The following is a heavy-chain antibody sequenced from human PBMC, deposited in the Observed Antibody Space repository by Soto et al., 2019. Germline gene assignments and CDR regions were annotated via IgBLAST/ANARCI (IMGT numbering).Heavy chain of an antibody. CDR3: ARNKLDYDILTGQEYFDY. D-gene: IGHD3-9*01. V-gene: IGHV1-69*01. CDR1: GGTFSSYA. J-gene: IGHJ4*02. CDR2: IIPIFGTA. Sequence: QVQLVQSGAEVKKPGSSVKVSCKASGGTFSSYAISWVRQAPGQGLEWMGGIIPIFGTANYAQKYQGRVAITADESTSTAYKERSSLRSEDRAVYYYARNKLDYDILTGQEYFDYWGQGTLVTVSS.